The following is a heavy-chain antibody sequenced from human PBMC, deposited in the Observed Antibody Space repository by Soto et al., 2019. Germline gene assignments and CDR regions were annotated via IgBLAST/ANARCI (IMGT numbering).Heavy chain of an antibody. D-gene: IGHD3-22*01. CDR1: GGSFSGYY. CDR2: INHSGST. CDR3: ARNRVPLSDDYESRGYHGPFDV. Sequence: SETLSLTCAVYGGSFSGYYWSWIRQPPGKGLEWIGEINHSGSTNYNPSLKSRVTISVDTSKNQFSLKLSSVTTADTAVYYCARNRVPLSDDYESRGYHGPFDVWCQGTMVTGSS. V-gene: IGHV4-34*01. J-gene: IGHJ3*01.